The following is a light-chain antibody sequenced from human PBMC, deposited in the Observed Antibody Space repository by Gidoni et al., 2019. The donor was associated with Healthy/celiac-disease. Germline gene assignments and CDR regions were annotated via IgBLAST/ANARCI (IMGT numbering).Light chain of an antibody. J-gene: IGKJ4*01. CDR2: GAS. Sequence: DIVMTQSPATLSVSPGERATLSCRASQSVSSNLAWYQQKPGQAPRLVIYGASTRATGFPARFSGSGSGTEFTLTISSLQSEDFAVYYCQQYNDWPLTFGGGAKVEIK. CDR3: QQYNDWPLT. V-gene: IGKV3-15*01. CDR1: QSVSSN.